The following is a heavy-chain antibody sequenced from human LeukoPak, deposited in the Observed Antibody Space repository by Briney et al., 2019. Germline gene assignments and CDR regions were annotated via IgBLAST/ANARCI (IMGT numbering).Heavy chain of an antibody. CDR2: IYNGVNT. V-gene: IGHV4-61*01. CDR3: ARSRAFNSGAFDP. Sequence: SETLSLTSTVSGASVSSASYWSWIRQPPGKGVEWIAHIYNGVNTNYNPSLKSRVTISVDTSKNQFSLRLNSVTAADTAVYYCARSRAFNSGAFDPWGQGSLVTVSS. J-gene: IGHJ5*02. D-gene: IGHD1-26*01. CDR1: GASVSSASY.